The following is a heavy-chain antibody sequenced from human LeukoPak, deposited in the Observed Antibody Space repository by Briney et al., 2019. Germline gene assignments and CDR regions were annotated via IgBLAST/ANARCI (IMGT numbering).Heavy chain of an antibody. Sequence: GGSLRLSCAASGFTISNYWMTWVRQAPGRGLEWVANIKQDGSEKYYVDSVKGRFTISRDNAKNSVYLQMNILEAEDTAVYYCAGDGDITLTGVIRGGDALDMWGRGTMVTVSS. CDR2: IKQDGSEK. J-gene: IGHJ3*02. D-gene: IGHD3-10*01. CDR3: AGDGDITLTGVIRGGDALDM. V-gene: IGHV3-7*01. CDR1: GFTISNYW.